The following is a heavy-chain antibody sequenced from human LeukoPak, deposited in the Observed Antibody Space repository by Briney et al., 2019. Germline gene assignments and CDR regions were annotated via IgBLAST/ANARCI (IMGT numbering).Heavy chain of an antibody. Sequence: GGSLRLSCAASGFTFSSYWMSWVRQAPGKGLEWVANIKQDGSEKYYVDSVKGRFTISRDNAKNSLYLQMNSLRAEDTALYYCAKDIMMLQIVVGQDNAFDIWGQGTMVTVSS. CDR3: AKDIMMLQIVVGQDNAFDI. D-gene: IGHD3-22*01. J-gene: IGHJ3*02. CDR2: IKQDGSEK. V-gene: IGHV3-7*03. CDR1: GFTFSSYW.